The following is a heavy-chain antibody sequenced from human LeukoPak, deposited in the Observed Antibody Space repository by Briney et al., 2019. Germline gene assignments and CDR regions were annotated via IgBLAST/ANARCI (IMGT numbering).Heavy chain of an antibody. V-gene: IGHV4-4*09. CDR1: GGSISSYY. J-gene: IGHJ4*02. CDR2: IYTSGST. Sequence: PSETLSLTCTVSGGSISSYYWSWIRQPPGKGLEWIGYIYTSGSTNYNPSLKSRVTISVDTSKNQFSLKLSSVTAADTAVYYCARRHPGTSGPTYDYWGQGTLVTVSS. D-gene: IGHD1-7*01. CDR3: ARRHPGTSGPTYDY.